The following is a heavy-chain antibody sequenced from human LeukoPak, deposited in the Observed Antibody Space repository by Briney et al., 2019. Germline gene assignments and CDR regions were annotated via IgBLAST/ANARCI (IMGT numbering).Heavy chain of an antibody. V-gene: IGHV3-30*03. CDR3: ARDHSTVTTNFDY. D-gene: IGHD4-17*01. CDR1: GFTFSRNG. CDR2: ISYDGSNK. Sequence: GGSLRLSCAASGFTFSRNGMHWVRQAPGKGLEWVAVISYDGSNKYYADSVKGRLTISRDNSKNTLYLQMNSLRAEDTAVYYCARDHSTVTTNFDYWGQGTLVTVSS. J-gene: IGHJ4*02.